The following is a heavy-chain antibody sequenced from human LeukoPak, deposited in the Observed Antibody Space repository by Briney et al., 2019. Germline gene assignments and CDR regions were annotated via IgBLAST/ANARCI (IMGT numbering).Heavy chain of an antibody. CDR3: ARVFLGVAVYYYGMDV. Sequence: PGGSLRLSCAASGFTFSSYAMSWVRQAPGKGLEWVSAISGSGGSTYYADSVKGRFTISRDNSKNTLYLQMNSLRAEDTAVYYCARVFLGVAVYYYGMDVWGQGTTVTVSS. J-gene: IGHJ6*02. V-gene: IGHV3-23*01. CDR2: ISGSGGST. D-gene: IGHD3-3*01. CDR1: GFTFSSYA.